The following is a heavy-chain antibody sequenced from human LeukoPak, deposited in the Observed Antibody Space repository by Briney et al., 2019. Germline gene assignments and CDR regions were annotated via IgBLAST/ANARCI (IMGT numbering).Heavy chain of an antibody. CDR3: ARDGPTRYFDWLSYYYYYGMDV. J-gene: IGHJ6*02. CDR2: ISSNGSTI. Sequence: GGSLRLSCAASGFTFSDYYMSWIRQAPGKGLEWVSYISSNGSTIYYADSVKGRFTISRDNAKNSLYLQMNSLRAEDTAVYYCARDGPTRYFDWLSYYYYYGMDVWGQGTTVTVSS. D-gene: IGHD3-9*01. V-gene: IGHV3-11*01. CDR1: GFTFSDYY.